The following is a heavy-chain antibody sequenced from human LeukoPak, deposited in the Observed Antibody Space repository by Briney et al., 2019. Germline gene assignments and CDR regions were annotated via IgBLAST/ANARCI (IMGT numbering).Heavy chain of an antibody. J-gene: IGHJ4*02. Sequence: PSETLSLTCAVSGYSLSSGYYWGWIPQPPGKGLGWIGRIYHSGSTHYNPSLKIRVTISVDTSKNQFSLKLSSVTAADTAVYYCARLPPRLGYCSSTSCPPDPRWGSSSPFVDYWGQGTLVTVSS. D-gene: IGHD2-2*01. CDR3: ARLPPRLGYCSSTSCPPDPRWGSSSPFVDY. CDR2: IYHSGST. CDR1: GYSLSSGYY. V-gene: IGHV4-38-2*01.